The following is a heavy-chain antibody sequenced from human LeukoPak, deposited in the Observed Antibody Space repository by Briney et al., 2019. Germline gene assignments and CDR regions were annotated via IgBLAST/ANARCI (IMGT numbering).Heavy chain of an antibody. CDR2: TYYRCKWYN. V-gene: IGHV6-1*01. Sequence: SQTLSLTCAISGDSVSSNSAAWNWIRQSPSRGLEWLGRTYYRCKWYNDYAVSMKGRITINTDTSKNQFSLQLNSVTPEDTAVYYCARGAVAHFDCWGQGTLVTVSS. J-gene: IGHJ4*02. CDR1: GDSVSSNSAA. CDR3: ARGAVAHFDC. D-gene: IGHD6-19*01.